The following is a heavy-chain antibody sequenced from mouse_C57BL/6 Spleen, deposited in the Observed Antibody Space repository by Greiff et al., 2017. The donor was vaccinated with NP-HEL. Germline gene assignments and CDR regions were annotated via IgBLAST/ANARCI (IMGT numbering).Heavy chain of an antibody. J-gene: IGHJ4*01. V-gene: IGHV1-9*01. D-gene: IGHD2-2*01. CDR3: ARNYGYDDGGMDD. CDR1: GYTFTGYW. CDR2: ILPGSGST. Sequence: QVQLQQSGAELMKPGASVKLSCKATGYTFTGYWIEWVKQRPGHGLEWIGEILPGSGSTNYIEKFKGKATFTADTSSNTAYMQLSSVTTEDSASYYCARNYGYDDGGMDDWGQGTSVTVSS.